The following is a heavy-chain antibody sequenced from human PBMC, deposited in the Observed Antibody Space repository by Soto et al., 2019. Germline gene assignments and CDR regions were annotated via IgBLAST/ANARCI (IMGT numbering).Heavy chain of an antibody. CDR3: ARDVALNSGYDNDPYYFDY. V-gene: IGHV3-7*01. Sequence: GGSLRLSCAASGFTFSSYWMSWVRQAPGKGLEWVANIKQDGSEKYYVDSVKGRFTISRDNAKNSLYLQMNSLRAEDTAVYYCARDVALNSGYDNDPYYFDYWGQGTLVTVSS. D-gene: IGHD5-12*01. CDR1: GFTFSSYW. CDR2: IKQDGSEK. J-gene: IGHJ4*02.